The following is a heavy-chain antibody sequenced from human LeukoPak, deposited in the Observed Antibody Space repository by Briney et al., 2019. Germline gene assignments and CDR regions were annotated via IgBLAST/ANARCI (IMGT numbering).Heavy chain of an antibody. CDR2: ISGSGGST. J-gene: IGHJ4*02. Sequence: GGSLRLSCAVSGITLSNYGMSWVRQAPGKGLEWVAGISGSGGSTNYADSVKGRFTISRDNPKNTLYLQMNSLRAEDMAVYFCAKRGVVIRVILVGFHKEAYYFDSWGQGALVTVSS. V-gene: IGHV3-23*01. CDR1: GITLSNYG. D-gene: IGHD3-22*01. CDR3: AKRGVVIRVILVGFHKEAYYFDS.